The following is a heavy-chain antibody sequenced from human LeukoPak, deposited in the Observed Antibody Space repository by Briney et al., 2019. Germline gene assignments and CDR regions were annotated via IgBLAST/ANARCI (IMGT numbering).Heavy chain of an antibody. CDR1: GFTFSSYW. CDR2: INSDGSST. D-gene: IGHD5-24*01. J-gene: IGHJ4*02. CDR3: ARDGLAAITFDY. Sequence: PGGSLRLSCVASGFTFSSYWMHWVRQAPAKGLVWVSHINSDGSSTTYADSVKGRFTISRDNAKNTLYLQMNSLRAEDTAVYYCARDGLAAITFDYWGQGILVTVSS. V-gene: IGHV3-74*01.